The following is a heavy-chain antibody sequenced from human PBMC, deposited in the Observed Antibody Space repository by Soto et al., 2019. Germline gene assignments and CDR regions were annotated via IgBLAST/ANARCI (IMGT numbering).Heavy chain of an antibody. Sequence: QVQLQQWGAGLLKPSETLSLTCAVYGGSFSAYYWSWIRQSPGKGLEWIGEIHHSGSTNYKPSLKSRVTISVDTSKIQFSLELSSVTAADTAVYYCASYGSGSYYNGYYFDYWGQGTLVTVSS. D-gene: IGHD3-10*01. CDR1: GGSFSAYY. CDR2: IHHSGST. CDR3: ASYGSGSYYNGYYFDY. J-gene: IGHJ4*02. V-gene: IGHV4-34*01.